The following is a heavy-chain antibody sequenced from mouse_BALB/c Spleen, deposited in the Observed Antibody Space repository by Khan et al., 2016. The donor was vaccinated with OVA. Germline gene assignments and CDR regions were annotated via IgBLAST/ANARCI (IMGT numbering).Heavy chain of an antibody. J-gene: IGHJ2*01. Sequence: EVKLEESGAELGRPGSSVKLSCKTSGNTFTSYGIKWVRQRPGQGLEWIGYIYPGNGYIEYNEKFQGKAILTSDTSSTTAYMQLRSLTSEDSALYYWTTAYYRYYFDYWGQGTTLTVSS. CDR2: IYPGNGYI. CDR1: GNTFTSYG. CDR3: TTAYYRYYFDY. D-gene: IGHD2-14*01. V-gene: IGHV1S134*01.